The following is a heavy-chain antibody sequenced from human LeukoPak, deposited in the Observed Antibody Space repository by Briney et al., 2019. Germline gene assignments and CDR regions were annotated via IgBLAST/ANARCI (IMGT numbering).Heavy chain of an antibody. CDR1: GYTFTSYD. V-gene: IGHV1-8*03. J-gene: IGHJ4*02. CDR3: ARGKADKRHKMATKLYYFDY. CDR2: MNPNSGNT. Sequence: ASVKVSCKASGYTFTSYDINWVRQATGQGLEWMGWMNPNSGNTGYAQKFQGRVTITRNTSISTAYMELSSLRSEDTAVYYCARGKADKRHKMATKLYYFDYWGQGTLVTVSS. D-gene: IGHD5-24*01.